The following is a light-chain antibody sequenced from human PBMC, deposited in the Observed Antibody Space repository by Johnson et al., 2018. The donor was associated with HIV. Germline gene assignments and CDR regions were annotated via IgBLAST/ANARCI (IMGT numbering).Light chain of an antibody. Sequence: QSVLTQPPSVSAAPGQKVTISCSGSSSNIGNNYVSWYQQLPGTAPKLLIYDNNKRPSGIPDRFSGSKSGTSATLGITGLQTGDEADYYCGTWDSSLSAGGYGVGTGTKVTVL. CDR1: SSNIGNNY. CDR2: DNN. J-gene: IGLJ1*01. V-gene: IGLV1-51*01. CDR3: GTWDSSLSAGGYG.